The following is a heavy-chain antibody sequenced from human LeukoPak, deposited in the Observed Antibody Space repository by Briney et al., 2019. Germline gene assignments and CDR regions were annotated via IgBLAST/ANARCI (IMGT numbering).Heavy chain of an antibody. CDR1: GYTFTGYY. CDR3: AREIGPIQLHLWGSAFDY. J-gene: IGHJ4*02. V-gene: IGHV1-2*02. D-gene: IGHD5-18*01. Sequence: ASVKVSCKASGYTFTGYYMHWVRQAPGQGLEWMGWINPNSGGTNYAQKFQGRVTMTRDTSTNTVYMDLSSLRSEDTAVYYCAREIGPIQLHLWGSAFDYWGQGTLVTVSS. CDR2: INPNSGGT.